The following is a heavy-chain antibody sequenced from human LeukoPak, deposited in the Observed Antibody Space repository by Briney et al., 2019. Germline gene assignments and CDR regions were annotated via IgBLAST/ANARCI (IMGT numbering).Heavy chain of an antibody. Sequence: NPSETLSLTCTVSGGSISSYYWSWIRQPPGKGLEWIGYIYYSGSTNYNPSLKSRVTISVDTSKSQFSLKLSSVTAADTAVYYCARAMFGGVIPDYWGQGTLVTVSS. J-gene: IGHJ4*02. CDR3: ARAMFGGVIPDY. CDR1: GGSISSYY. V-gene: IGHV4-59*01. CDR2: IYYSGST. D-gene: IGHD3-16*02.